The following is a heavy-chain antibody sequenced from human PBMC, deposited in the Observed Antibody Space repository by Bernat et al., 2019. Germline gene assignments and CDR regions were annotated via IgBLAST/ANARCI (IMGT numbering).Heavy chain of an antibody. V-gene: IGHV4-31*01. Sequence: QVQLQESGPGLVKPSQTLSLTCTVSGGSISSGGYYWSWIRQHPGKGLEWIGYIYYSGSTYYNPSLKSLVTISVDTSKNQFSLKLSSVTAADTAVYYCARSGYDSAFYMDVWGKGTTVTVSS. CDR3: ARSGYDSAFYMDV. CDR2: IYYSGST. CDR1: GGSISSGGYY. J-gene: IGHJ6*03. D-gene: IGHD5-12*01.